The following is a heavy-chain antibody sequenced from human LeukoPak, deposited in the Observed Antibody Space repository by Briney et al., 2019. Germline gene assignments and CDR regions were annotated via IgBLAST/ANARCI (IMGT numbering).Heavy chain of an antibody. Sequence: GASVKVSCTVSGYTLTELSMHWVRQAPGKGLEWMGGFDPEDGETIYAQKFQGRVTMTEDTSTDTAYMELSSLRSEDTAVYYCATGVLRFLEWLLMDVWGQGTTVTVSS. D-gene: IGHD3-3*01. V-gene: IGHV1-24*01. CDR1: GYTLTELS. J-gene: IGHJ6*02. CDR2: FDPEDGET. CDR3: ATGVLRFLEWLLMDV.